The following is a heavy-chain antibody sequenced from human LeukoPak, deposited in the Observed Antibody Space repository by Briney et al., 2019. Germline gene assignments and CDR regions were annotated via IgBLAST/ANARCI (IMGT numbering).Heavy chain of an antibody. D-gene: IGHD3-9*01. CDR1: GFTLSSYW. V-gene: IGHV3-74*01. CDR3: TRDLMDYDVSTGLHHYYMDV. Sequence: GGSLRLSCVASGFTLSSYWMHWVRQDPRKGLVWVSRINGDGRNINYADSVRGRFTISRDNAKNTLFLQMNTLRVEDTAVYYCTRDLMDYDVSTGLHHYYMDVWGQGTTVTVSS. CDR2: INGDGRNI. J-gene: IGHJ6*02.